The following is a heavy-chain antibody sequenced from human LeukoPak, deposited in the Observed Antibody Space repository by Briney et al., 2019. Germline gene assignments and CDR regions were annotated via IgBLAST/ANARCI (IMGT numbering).Heavy chain of an antibody. Sequence: GASVKVSCKASGYTFTGYYMHWVRQAPGQGLEWMGWINPSSGGSNYAQKFQGRVTLTRDTSISTAYMELSRLRSDDTAVYYCARSPRTHCSSTSCEILLFDPWGQGTLVTVSS. CDR2: INPSSGGS. D-gene: IGHD2-2*01. CDR3: ARSPRTHCSSTSCEILLFDP. V-gene: IGHV1-2*02. CDR1: GYTFTGYY. J-gene: IGHJ5*02.